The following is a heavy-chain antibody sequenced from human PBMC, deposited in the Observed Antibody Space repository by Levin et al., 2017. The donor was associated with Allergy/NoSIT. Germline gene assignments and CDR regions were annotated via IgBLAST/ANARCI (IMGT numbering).Heavy chain of an antibody. D-gene: IGHD2-15*01. CDR2: TYYRSKWNT. V-gene: IGHV6-1*01. CDR1: GDSVSRNSAA. CDR3: ARDIMEGLHLVEVFDA. Sequence: SETLSLTCAISGDSVSRNSAAWNWIRQSPSRGLEWLGRTYYRSKWNTDYAASVKSRTTINADTSKNQFSLQLKSVTPEDTAVYFCARDIMEGLHLVEVFDAWGQGTLVTVSS. J-gene: IGHJ4*02.